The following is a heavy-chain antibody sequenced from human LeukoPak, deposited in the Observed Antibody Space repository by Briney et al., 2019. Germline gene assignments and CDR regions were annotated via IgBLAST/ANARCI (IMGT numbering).Heavy chain of an antibody. CDR1: GFTFSSSA. Sequence: GGSLRLSCAASGFTFSSSAMSWVRQAPGKGLEWVSTISGSGDRTYYADSVKGRFTISRDNSKNTLFLHMNSLRAEDTAVYSCAKDRVGVLQYFDSWGQGTLVTVSS. CDR2: ISGSGDRT. V-gene: IGHV3-23*01. J-gene: IGHJ4*02. D-gene: IGHD1-26*01. CDR3: AKDRVGVLQYFDS.